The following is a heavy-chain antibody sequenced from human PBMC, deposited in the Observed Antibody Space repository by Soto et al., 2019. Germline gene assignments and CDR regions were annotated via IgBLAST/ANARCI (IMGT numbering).Heavy chain of an antibody. CDR1: GFTVSSYA. V-gene: IGHV3-23*01. CDR3: AKALGVTVTTCYYMDV. Sequence: EVQLLESGGGLVQPGGSLRLSCAASGFTVSSYAMSWVRQAPGKGLEWVSVISGSGSTYSADSVKGRFTISRDSSKNTVYLQMSSVRAEDTAVYYCAKALGVTVTTCYYMDVWGRGTPVTVSS. J-gene: IGHJ6*03. D-gene: IGHD4-17*01. CDR2: ISGSGST.